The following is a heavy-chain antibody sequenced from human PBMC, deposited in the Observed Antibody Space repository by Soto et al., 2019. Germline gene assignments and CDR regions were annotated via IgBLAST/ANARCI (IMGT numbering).Heavy chain of an antibody. CDR3: ARVLAARASRDFDY. D-gene: IGHD6-6*01. CDR1: GGSFSTDY. V-gene: IGHV4-34*01. CDR2: INPSGGT. J-gene: IGHJ4*02. Sequence: QVQLQQWGAGLLKPSETLSLTCAVYGGSFSTDYWSWIRQPPGKGLEWIGEINPSGGTNYNPSLKSRVTISVATSKNQFYLKLSSVTAADTAVYYCARVLAARASRDFDYWGQGTLVTVSS.